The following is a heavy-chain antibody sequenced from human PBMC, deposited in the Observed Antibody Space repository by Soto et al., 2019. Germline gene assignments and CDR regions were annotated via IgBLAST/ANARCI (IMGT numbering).Heavy chain of an antibody. CDR2: IYYSGST. V-gene: IGHV4-59*08. CDR3: ARRIAAAGTNWFDP. CDR1: GGSISSYY. J-gene: IGHJ5*02. D-gene: IGHD6-13*01. Sequence: SETLSLTCTVSGGSISSYYWSWIRQPPGKGLEWIGYIYYSGSTNYNPSLKSRVTISVDTSKNQFSLKLSPVTAADTAVYYCARRIAAAGTNWFDPWGQGTLVTVSS.